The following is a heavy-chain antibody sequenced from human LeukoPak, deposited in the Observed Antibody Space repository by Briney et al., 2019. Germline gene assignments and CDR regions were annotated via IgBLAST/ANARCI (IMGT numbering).Heavy chain of an antibody. CDR2: IYYSGST. D-gene: IGHD5-12*01. Sequence: SETLSLTCTVSGGSISSSNYYWGWIRQPPGKGLEWIGSIYYSGSTNYNPSLKSRVTISVDTSKKQFSLRLRSVTAADTAVYYCARSNIVPTPFDYWGQGTLVTVSS. J-gene: IGHJ4*02. CDR1: GGSISSSNYY. CDR3: ARSNIVPTPFDY. V-gene: IGHV4-39*07.